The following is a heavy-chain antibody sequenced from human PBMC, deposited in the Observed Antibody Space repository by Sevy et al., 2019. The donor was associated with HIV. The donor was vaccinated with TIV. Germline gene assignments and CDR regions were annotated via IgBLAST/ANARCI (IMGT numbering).Heavy chain of an antibody. Sequence: GGSLRLSCSASGFTFSYYSMTWVRQAPGKGLEWVSSISSSSKYIYYEDSVRGRFTISRDNAETSVYLHINNLRAEDTAVYYCAISPPKIAAAGKSTRYGLWGQGTLVTVSS. V-gene: IGHV3-21*01. CDR3: AISPPKIAAAGKSTRYGL. CDR1: GFTFSYYS. CDR2: ISSSSKYI. D-gene: IGHD6-13*01. J-gene: IGHJ5*02.